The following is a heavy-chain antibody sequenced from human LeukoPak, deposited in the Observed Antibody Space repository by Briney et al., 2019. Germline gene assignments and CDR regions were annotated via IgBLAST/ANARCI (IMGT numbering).Heavy chain of an antibody. CDR2: IYYSGST. Sequence: SETLSLTCAVYGGSFSGYYWSWIRQPPGKGLEWIGYIYYSGSTYYNPSLKSRVTISVDTSKNQFSLKLSSVTAADTAVYYCARDGRYDFWSGTNQPYYFDYWGQGTLVTVSS. V-gene: IGHV4-30-4*08. J-gene: IGHJ4*02. CDR3: ARDGRYDFWSGTNQPYYFDY. D-gene: IGHD3-3*01. CDR1: GGSFSGYY.